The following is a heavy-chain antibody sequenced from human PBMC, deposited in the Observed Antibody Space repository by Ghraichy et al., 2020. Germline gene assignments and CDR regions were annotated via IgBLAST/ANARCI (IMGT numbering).Heavy chain of an antibody. CDR1: GGSISSGDYY. Sequence: SETLSLTCTVSGGSISSGDYYWSWIRQPPGKGLEWIGYIYYSGSTYYNPSLKSRVTISLDTSKNQFSLKLTSVTAADTAVYYCARVRVGYGTYYYGMDVWGQGTTVTVSS. J-gene: IGHJ6*02. V-gene: IGHV4-30-4*01. CDR2: IYYSGST. D-gene: IGHD5-18*01. CDR3: ARVRVGYGTYYYGMDV.